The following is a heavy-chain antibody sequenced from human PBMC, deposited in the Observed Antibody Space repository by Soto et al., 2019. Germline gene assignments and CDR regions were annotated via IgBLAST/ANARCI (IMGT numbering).Heavy chain of an antibody. D-gene: IGHD3-22*01. Sequence: PGGSLRLSCTASGFIFSNYAMIWIRQAPGQGLESVGTIRGNSYGAYYAYSVRGRFTISRDNSKNTLYLQMNSLRAEDTAVYYCARAGDSSGYYHIRFDYWGQGTLVTVSS. V-gene: IGHV3-23*01. CDR1: GFIFSNYA. CDR2: IRGNSYGA. J-gene: IGHJ4*02. CDR3: ARAGDSSGYYHIRFDY.